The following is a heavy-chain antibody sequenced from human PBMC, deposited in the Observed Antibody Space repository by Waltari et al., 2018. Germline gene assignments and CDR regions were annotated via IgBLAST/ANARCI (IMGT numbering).Heavy chain of an antibody. CDR3: SRVFGVYPFYYYGMDV. J-gene: IGHJ6*02. CDR2: IYYSGST. V-gene: IGHV4-39*07. Sequence: QLQLQESGTGLEKLSETLSLTCTASGGTISSSSYYWGWIRQTPGKGLEWIGSIYYSGSTYYNPSFNSRVTISLDTSKNQFSLQLSAVTTADTAVYYCSRVFGVYPFYYYGMDVWGQGTTVTVSS. CDR1: GGTISSSSYY. D-gene: IGHD3-3*01.